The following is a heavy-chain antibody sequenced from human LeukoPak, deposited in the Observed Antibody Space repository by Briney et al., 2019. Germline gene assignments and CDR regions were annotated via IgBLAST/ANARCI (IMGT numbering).Heavy chain of an antibody. CDR2: ISAYNGNT. V-gene: IGHV1-18*01. J-gene: IGHJ6*03. Sequence: ASVKVSCKASGYTFTSYGISWVRQAPGQGVEWMGWISAYNGNTNYAQKLQGRVTMTADTSTSTAYMELRSLRSDDTAVYYCARTPVRGRYCSSTSCPAYYYYYMDVWGKGTTVTVSS. CDR1: GYTFTSYG. CDR3: ARTPVRGRYCSSTSCPAYYYYYMDV. D-gene: IGHD2-2*01.